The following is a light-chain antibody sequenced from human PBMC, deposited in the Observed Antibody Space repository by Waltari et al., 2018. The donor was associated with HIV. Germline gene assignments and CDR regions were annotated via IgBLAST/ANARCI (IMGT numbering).Light chain of an antibody. CDR1: QSLLHSDGKTY. J-gene: IGKJ5*01. V-gene: IGKV2D-29*01. CDR2: EVS. CDR3: MQSIQLQIT. Sequence: DIVMTQTPLSLCVTPAQQASISCKYSQSLLHSDGKTYLYWYLQKQGQPPQLLIYEVSNRCSGVPDRFSGSGSGTDFTLKISRVEAEDVGVYYCMQSIQLQITFGQGTRLEIK.